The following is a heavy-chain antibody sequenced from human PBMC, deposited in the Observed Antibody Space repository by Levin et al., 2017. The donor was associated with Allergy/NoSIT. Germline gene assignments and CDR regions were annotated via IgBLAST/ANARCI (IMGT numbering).Heavy chain of an antibody. CDR1: GGSISSYY. Sequence: SETLSLTCTVSGGSISSYYWSWIRQPPGKGLEWIGYIYYSGSTNYNPSLKSRVTISVDTSKNQFSLKLSSVTAADTAVYYCARETVAGKGGYYFDYWGQGTLVTVSS. J-gene: IGHJ4*02. CDR2: IYYSGST. D-gene: IGHD6-19*01. CDR3: ARETVAGKGGYYFDY. V-gene: IGHV4-59*01.